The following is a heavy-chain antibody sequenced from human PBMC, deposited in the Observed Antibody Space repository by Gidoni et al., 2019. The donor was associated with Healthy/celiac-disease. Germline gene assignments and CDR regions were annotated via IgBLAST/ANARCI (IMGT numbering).Heavy chain of an antibody. D-gene: IGHD2-2*01. CDR3: ARGGAVPATASLDY. Sequence: EVQLVESGGGLVQPGGSVRRAGAASGFNVSSNYMSWVRQAPGKGLEWVSVIYSGGSTYYADSVKGRFTISRDNSKNSLYLQMNSLRAEDTAVYYCARGGAVPATASLDYWGQGTLVTVSS. J-gene: IGHJ4*02. V-gene: IGHV3-66*01. CDR1: GFNVSSNY. CDR2: IYSGGST.